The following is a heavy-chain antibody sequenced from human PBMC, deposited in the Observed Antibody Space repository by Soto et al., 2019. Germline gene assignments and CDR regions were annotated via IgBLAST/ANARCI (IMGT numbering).Heavy chain of an antibody. CDR1: GGSISSYY. D-gene: IGHD4-17*01. CDR3: ARGTALIYGDYPGAGYFDF. CDR2: VHYSGTT. V-gene: IGHV4-59*01. Sequence: PSETLSLTCTVSGGSISSYYWRWIRQSPGRGLEWIGYVHYSGTTNYNPSLKSRVAMSLDSPKRQFSLTLNSVTAADTAVYYCARGTALIYGDYPGAGYFDFWGQGIQVTVSS. J-gene: IGHJ4*02.